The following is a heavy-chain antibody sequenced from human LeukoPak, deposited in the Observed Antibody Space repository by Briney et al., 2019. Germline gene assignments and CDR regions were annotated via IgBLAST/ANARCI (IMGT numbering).Heavy chain of an antibody. CDR3: ARGARYYDSSGYLLFDY. CDR1: GYTFTSYD. V-gene: IGHV1-8*01. CDR2: MNPNSGNT. J-gene: IGHJ4*02. Sequence: GASVKVSCKASGYTFTSYDINWVRQATGQGLEWMGWMNPNSGNTGYAQKFQGRDTMTRNTSISTAYMELSSLRSEDTAVYYCARGARYYDSSGYLLFDYWGQGTLVTVSS. D-gene: IGHD3-22*01.